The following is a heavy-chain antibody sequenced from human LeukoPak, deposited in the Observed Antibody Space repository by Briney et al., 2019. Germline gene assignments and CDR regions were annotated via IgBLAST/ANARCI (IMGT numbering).Heavy chain of an antibody. D-gene: IGHD1-26*01. V-gene: IGHV4-59*08. CDR3: ARHGGGSYYRN. CDR1: GGSISSYY. J-gene: IGHJ4*02. Sequence: SETLSLTCTVSGGSISSYYWSWIRQPPGKGLEWIGYIYYSGSTNCNPSLKSRVTISVDTSKNQFSLKLSSVTAADTAVYYCARHGGGSYYRNWGQGTLVTVSS. CDR2: IYYSGST.